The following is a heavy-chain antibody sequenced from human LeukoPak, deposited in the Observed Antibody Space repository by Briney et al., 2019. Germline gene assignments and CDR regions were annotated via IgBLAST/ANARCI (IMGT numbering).Heavy chain of an antibody. D-gene: IGHD3-9*01. J-gene: IGHJ5*02. V-gene: IGHV4-59*01. CDR3: ARVSYDILTGYPNWFDP. CDR1: GGSISSYC. CDR2: IYYSGST. Sequence: SETLSLTCTVSGGSISSYCWSWIRQPPGKGLEWIGYIYYSGSTNYNPSLRSRVTISVDTSKNQFSLKLSSVTAADTAVYYCARVSYDILTGYPNWFDPWGQGTLVTVSS.